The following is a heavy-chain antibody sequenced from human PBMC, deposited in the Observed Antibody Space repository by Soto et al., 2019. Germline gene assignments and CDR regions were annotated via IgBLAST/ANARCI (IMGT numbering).Heavy chain of an antibody. CDR2: INTNNGGT. D-gene: IGHD1-26*01. CDR3: ARFTTSGGIDF. J-gene: IGHJ4*02. CDR1: GSSFAGNY. Sequence: ASVKVSCKVSGSSFAGNYIHRVRQAPGQGLEWMGYINTNNGGTNYAQKFQGRVTVTRDTSINTAYLDLSWLKSDDTAIYYCARFTTSGGIDFWGQGTLVTVSS. V-gene: IGHV1-2*02.